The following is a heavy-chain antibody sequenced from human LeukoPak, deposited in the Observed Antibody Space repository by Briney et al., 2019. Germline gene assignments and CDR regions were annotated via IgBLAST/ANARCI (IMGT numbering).Heavy chain of an antibody. CDR2: INPNSGGT. D-gene: IGHD3-3*01. V-gene: IGHV1-2*02. J-gene: IGHJ3*02. Sequence: ASVKVSCKASGYTFTGYYMHWVRQAPGQGREWMGWINPNSGGTNYAQKFQGRVTMTRDTSISTAYMELSRLRSDDTAVYYCARGQGLRSDDAFDIWGQGTMVTVSS. CDR1: GYTFTGYY. CDR3: ARGQGLRSDDAFDI.